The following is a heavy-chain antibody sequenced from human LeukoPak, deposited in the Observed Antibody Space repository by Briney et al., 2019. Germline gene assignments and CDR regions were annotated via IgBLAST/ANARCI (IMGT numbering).Heavy chain of an antibody. CDR3: ARRIAARPYYYYYYMDV. CDR1: GGSISSYY. V-gene: IGHV4-59*12. J-gene: IGHJ6*03. D-gene: IGHD6-6*01. Sequence: SETLSLTCTVSGGSISSYYWSWIRQPPGKGLEWIGYIYYSGSTNYNPSLKSRVTISVDTSKNQFSLKLSSVTAADTAVYYCARRIAARPYYYYYYMDVWGKGTTVTVSS. CDR2: IYYSGST.